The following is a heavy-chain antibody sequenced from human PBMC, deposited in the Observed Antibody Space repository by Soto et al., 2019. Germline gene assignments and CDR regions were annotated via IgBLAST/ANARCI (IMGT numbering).Heavy chain of an antibody. Sequence: QVQLVQSGAEVKKPGASVKVSCKASGYTFSDYAITWVRQAPGQGLEGMGWISAYNGNTKYAQKFQGRVTMTTDTSTNTAHMELRSLGSDDTAVYYCASEGPSSTVYALILHWFDPWGQGTLVTVSS. CDR2: ISAYNGNT. D-gene: IGHD2-8*01. V-gene: IGHV1-18*04. J-gene: IGHJ5*02. CDR3: ASEGPSSTVYALILHWFDP. CDR1: GYTFSDYA.